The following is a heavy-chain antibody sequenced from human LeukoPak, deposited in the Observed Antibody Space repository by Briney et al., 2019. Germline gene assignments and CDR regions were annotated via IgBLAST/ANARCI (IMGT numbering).Heavy chain of an antibody. CDR1: GYTFTSYY. V-gene: IGHV1-46*01. CDR2: INPSGGST. D-gene: IGHD6-13*01. J-gene: IGHJ5*02. CDR3: ARDFRVGYSSSWSRFDP. Sequence: ASVKVSCKASGYTFTSYYMHWVRQAPGQGLEWMGIINPSGGSTSYAQKFQGRVTMTRDTSTSTVYMELSSLRSEDTAVYYCARDFRVGYSSSWSRFDPWGQGTLVTVS.